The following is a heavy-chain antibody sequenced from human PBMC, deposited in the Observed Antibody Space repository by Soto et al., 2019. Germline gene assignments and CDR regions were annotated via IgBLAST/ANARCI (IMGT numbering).Heavy chain of an antibody. CDR2: IYPGDSDT. CDR1: GYAFSSYW. D-gene: IGHD2-8*02. J-gene: IGHJ5*02. Sequence: GESLKISCQGSGYAFSSYWIAWVRQMPGKGLEWMGIIYPGDSDTRYSPSFQGQVTISVDKSITTAYLQWSSLKASDTAMYYCARGYCTATICDPWFNPWGQGTLVTVSS. V-gene: IGHV5-51*01. CDR3: ARGYCTATICDPWFNP.